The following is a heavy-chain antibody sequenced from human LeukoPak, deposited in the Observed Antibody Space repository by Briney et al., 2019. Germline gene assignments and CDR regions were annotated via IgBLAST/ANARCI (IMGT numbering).Heavy chain of an antibody. J-gene: IGHJ4*02. CDR1: GYSFTSYW. V-gene: IGHV5-51*01. CDR3: ARLYFDFWSGYEQSSHPFDY. CDR2: IYPGDSDT. Sequence: GESLKISCKGSGYSFTSYWIGWVRQMPGKGLEWMGIIYPGDSDTRYSPSFQGQVTISADKSISTAYLQWSSLKASDTAMYYCARLYFDFWSGYEQSSHPFDYWGQGTMVTVSS. D-gene: IGHD3-3*01.